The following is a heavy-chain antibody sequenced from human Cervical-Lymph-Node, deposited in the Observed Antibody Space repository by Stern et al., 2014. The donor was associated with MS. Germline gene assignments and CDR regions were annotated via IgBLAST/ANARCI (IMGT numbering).Heavy chain of an antibody. CDR2: ISYSGSDI. V-gene: IGHV3-11*01. CDR3: AAGYCRSTSCHYGMDV. J-gene: IGHJ6*02. Sequence: VQLVESGGGLVKPGGSLRLSCAASGFTFSDYFITWVRQGPGKGLEWVSYISYSGSDIDYADSVKDRFTISRDNAKNSLYLQMNSLRVEDTAVYYCAAGYCRSTSCHYGMDVWGQGTTVTVSS. CDR1: GFTFSDYF. D-gene: IGHD2-2*01.